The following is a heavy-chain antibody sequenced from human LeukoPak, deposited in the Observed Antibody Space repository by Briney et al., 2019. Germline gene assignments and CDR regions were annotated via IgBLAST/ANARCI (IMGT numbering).Heavy chain of an antibody. CDR2: IYHSGST. Sequence: PSETLSLTCTVSGYSISSGYYWGWIRQPPGKGLEWIGSIYHSGSTYYNPSLKSRVTISVDTSKNQFSLKLSSVTAADTAVYYCARDDDYVGAFDYWGQGTLVTVSS. CDR3: ARDDDYVGAFDY. J-gene: IGHJ4*02. D-gene: IGHD4-17*01. CDR1: GYSISSGYY. V-gene: IGHV4-38-2*02.